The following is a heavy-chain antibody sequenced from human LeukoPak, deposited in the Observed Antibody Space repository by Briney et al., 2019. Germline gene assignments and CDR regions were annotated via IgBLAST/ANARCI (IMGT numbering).Heavy chain of an antibody. D-gene: IGHD3-22*01. CDR1: GGSISSGGYY. V-gene: IGHV4-31*03. J-gene: IGHJ6*02. CDR3: ARDRAYYYDSGGYYSPGYYYGMDV. CDR2: IYYSGST. Sequence: SETLSLTCTVSGGSISSGGYYWSWIRQHPGKGLGWIGYIYYSGSTYYNPSLKRRVTISVDTSKNQFSLKLSSVTAADTAVYYCARDRAYYYDSGGYYSPGYYYGMDVWGQGTTVTVSS.